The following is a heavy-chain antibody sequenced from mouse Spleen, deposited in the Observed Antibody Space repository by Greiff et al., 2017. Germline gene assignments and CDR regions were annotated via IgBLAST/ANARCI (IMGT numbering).Heavy chain of an antibody. CDR1: GFAFSSYD. D-gene: IGHD2-4*01. CDR3: ARQGITTAFDY. J-gene: IGHJ2*01. V-gene: IGHV5-12-1*01. CDR2: ISSGGGST. Sequence: EVQGVESGGGLVKPGGSLKLSCAASGFAFSSYDMSWVRQTPEKRLEWVAYISSGGGSTYYPDTVKGRFTISRDNAKNTLYLQMSSLKSEDTAMYYCARQGITTAFDYWGQGTTLTVSS.